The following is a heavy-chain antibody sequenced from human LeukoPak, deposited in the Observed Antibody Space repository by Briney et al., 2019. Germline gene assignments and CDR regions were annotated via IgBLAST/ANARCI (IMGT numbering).Heavy chain of an antibody. V-gene: IGHV4-61*02. CDR2: IYTSGST. Sequence: PSETLSLTCTVSGGSLSSGSYYWSWIRQPAGKGLEWIGRIYTSGSTNYNPPLKSRVTISVDTSKNQFSLKLSSVTAADTAVYYCAREGVVVTAIDYWGQGTLVTVSS. CDR1: GGSLSSGSYY. J-gene: IGHJ4*02. D-gene: IGHD2-21*02. CDR3: AREGVVVTAIDY.